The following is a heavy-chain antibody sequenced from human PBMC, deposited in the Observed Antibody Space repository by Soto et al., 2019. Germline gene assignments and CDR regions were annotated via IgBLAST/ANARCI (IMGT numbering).Heavy chain of an antibody. D-gene: IGHD2-21*02. J-gene: IGHJ4*02. CDR2: IYYSGRT. Sequence: SENLALTSIVSGESISSSSYYWGWIRQPPGKGLEWIGSIYYSGRTYYNPSFKSRVTISIDTSKNQFSLKLSSVTATDTAVYYCARHRTTVVTQAYCAHCGQGALVTVSS. CDR3: ARHRTTVVTQAYCAH. V-gene: IGHV4-39*01. CDR1: GESISSSSYY.